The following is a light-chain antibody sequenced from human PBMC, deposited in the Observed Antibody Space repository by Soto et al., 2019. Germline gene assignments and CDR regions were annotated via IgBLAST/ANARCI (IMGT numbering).Light chain of an antibody. CDR3: VLYMGSGIWV. V-gene: IGLV8-61*01. Sequence: QTVVTQEPSFSVSPGRTVTLICGLSSGSVSTSYYPSWYQQTPGQAPRTLIYSTNTRSSAVPDRFSGSILGNKAALTITGAQADDESDYYCVLYMGSGIWVFGGGTKLTVL. CDR1: SGSVSTSYY. CDR2: STN. J-gene: IGLJ3*02.